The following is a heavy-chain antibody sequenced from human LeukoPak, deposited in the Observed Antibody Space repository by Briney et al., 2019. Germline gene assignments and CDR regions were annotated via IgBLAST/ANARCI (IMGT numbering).Heavy chain of an antibody. J-gene: IGHJ4*02. CDR1: GFTSSSYG. Sequence: GGSLRLSCAASGFTSSSYGMHWVRQAPGKGLEWVAVISYDGSNKYYADSVKGRFTISRDNSKNTLSLEMNSLRAEDTAIYFCARDLDVVVIMGGIDYWGQGTLVTVSS. D-gene: IGHD3-22*01. CDR3: ARDLDVVVIMGGIDY. CDR2: ISYDGSNK. V-gene: IGHV3-30*03.